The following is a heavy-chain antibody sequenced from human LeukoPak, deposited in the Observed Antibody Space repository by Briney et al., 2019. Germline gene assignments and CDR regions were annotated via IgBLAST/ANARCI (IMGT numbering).Heavy chain of an antibody. V-gene: IGHV1-69*01. Sequence: GASVKVSCKASGGTLSSYAISWVRQAPGQGLEWMGGIIPIFGTANYAQKFQGRVTITADESTSTAYMELSSLRSEDTAVYYCARAQDYCSGGSCYSDWDYWGQGTLVTVSS. CDR2: IIPIFGTA. D-gene: IGHD2-15*01. J-gene: IGHJ4*02. CDR1: GGTLSSYA. CDR3: ARAQDYCSGGSCYSDWDY.